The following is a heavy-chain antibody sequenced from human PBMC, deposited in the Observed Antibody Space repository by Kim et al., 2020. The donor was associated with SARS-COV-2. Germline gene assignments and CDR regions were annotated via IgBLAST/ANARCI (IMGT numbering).Heavy chain of an antibody. J-gene: IGHJ6*02. Sequence: YADSVKGRFTISRDNAKNSLYLQMNSLRAEDTAVYYCARVDIVLMSGMDVWGQGTTVTVSS. V-gene: IGHV3-21*01. D-gene: IGHD2-8*01. CDR3: ARVDIVLMSGMDV.